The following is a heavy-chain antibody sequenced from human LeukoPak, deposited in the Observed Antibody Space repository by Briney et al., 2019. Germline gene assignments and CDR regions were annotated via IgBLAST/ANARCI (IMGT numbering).Heavy chain of an antibody. CDR2: IGGSGDVT. CDR1: GFTFSSYA. J-gene: IGHJ4*02. V-gene: IGHV3-23*01. CDR3: AKRGSTSYHFDS. Sequence: GGSLRLSCAASGFTFSSYAMSWVRQAPGKGLEWVSAIGGSGDVTYYAEHVKGRFTISRDNSKKTLYLQMNSLRAEDTAVYYCAKRGSTSYHFDSWGQGTLVTVSS. D-gene: IGHD2-2*01.